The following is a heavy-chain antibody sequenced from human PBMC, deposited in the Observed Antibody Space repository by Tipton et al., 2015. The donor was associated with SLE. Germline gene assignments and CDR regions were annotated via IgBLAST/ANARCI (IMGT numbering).Heavy chain of an antibody. Sequence: TLSLTCTVSGGSASSHSWSWIRQPPGEGLEWIGYVSFSGRTNYNPSLESRVTVSLDTSENQFSLKLTSVSAFDTAVYYCARKLASIDDAFDIWGPGTVVTVSS. CDR1: GGSASSHS. CDR2: VSFSGRT. J-gene: IGHJ3*02. D-gene: IGHD5-12*01. V-gene: IGHV4-59*02. CDR3: ARKLASIDDAFDI.